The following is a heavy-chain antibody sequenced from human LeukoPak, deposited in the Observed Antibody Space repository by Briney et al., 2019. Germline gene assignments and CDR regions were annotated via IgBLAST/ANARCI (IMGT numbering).Heavy chain of an antibody. V-gene: IGHV3-30*03. CDR3: ARDYYEYYDSSGYFGY. J-gene: IGHJ4*02. Sequence: PGGSLRLSCAASGFTFSSYGMHWVRQAPGKGLEWVAVISYDGSNKYYADSVKGRFTISRDNAKNSLYLQMNSLRAEDTAVYYCARDYYEYYDSSGYFGYWGQGTLVTVSS. CDR2: ISYDGSNK. CDR1: GFTFSSYG. D-gene: IGHD3-22*01.